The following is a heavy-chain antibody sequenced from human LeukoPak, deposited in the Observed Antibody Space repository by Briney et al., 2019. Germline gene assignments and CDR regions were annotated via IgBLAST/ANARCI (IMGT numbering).Heavy chain of an antibody. V-gene: IGHV1-18*01. CDR2: ISAYNGNT. D-gene: IGHD6-13*01. J-gene: IGHJ4*02. CDR3: ARDLAAAEFDY. Sequence: ASVKXSCKASGYTFTSYGISWVRQXPGQGLEWMGWISAYNGNTNYAQKLQGRVTMTTDTSTSAAYMELRSLRSDDTAVYYCARDLAAAEFDYWGQGTLVTVSS. CDR1: GYTFTSYG.